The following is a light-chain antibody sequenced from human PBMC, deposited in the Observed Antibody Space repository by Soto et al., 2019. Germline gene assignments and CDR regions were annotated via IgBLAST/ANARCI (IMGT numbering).Light chain of an antibody. V-gene: IGKV4-1*01. CDR2: WSS. Sequence: DIVMTQSPDSLAVSLGERATINCKSSQSVLYSSNNRLAWFQQKPGQPPKLLIYWSSTRKSGVPDRFSGSGSGTDFTLTISSLQAEDAAVYYCQQYYAIPWTFGQGTKVEIK. J-gene: IGKJ1*01. CDR3: QQYYAIPWT. CDR1: QSVLYSSNNR.